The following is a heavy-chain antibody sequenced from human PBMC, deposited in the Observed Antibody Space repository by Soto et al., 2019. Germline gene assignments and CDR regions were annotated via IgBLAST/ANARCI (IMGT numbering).Heavy chain of an antibody. Sequence: QVQLVQSGAEVKKPGASVKVSCKSSGYTFTNYAIYWVRQAPGQRPEWMGWITAGKGDTEYSQEFQDRVACSKDTSATTAYMVLRRLRSDDPAVYYCARGGVGVTGYGMDVWGQGTTVIVS. V-gene: IGHV1-3*01. D-gene: IGHD1-20*01. CDR3: ARGGVGVTGYGMDV. CDR1: GYTFTNYA. J-gene: IGHJ6*02. CDR2: ITAGKGDT.